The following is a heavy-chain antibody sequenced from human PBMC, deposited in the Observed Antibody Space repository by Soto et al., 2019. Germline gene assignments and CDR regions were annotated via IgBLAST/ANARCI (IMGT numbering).Heavy chain of an antibody. CDR3: AKDLTPIQLWPSSFDL. CDR1: GFSFIDFA. J-gene: IGHJ4*02. Sequence: EVQLLESGGGLVQRGESLRLSCAASGFSFIDFAMSWVRQAPGKGLEWVSAISGSGHNTYYTESLKGRFTISRDNSKNTLSLQVKSLRAEDTAIYYCAKDLTPIQLWPSSFDLWGQGTLVTVSS. V-gene: IGHV3-23*01. CDR2: ISGSGHNT. D-gene: IGHD5-18*01.